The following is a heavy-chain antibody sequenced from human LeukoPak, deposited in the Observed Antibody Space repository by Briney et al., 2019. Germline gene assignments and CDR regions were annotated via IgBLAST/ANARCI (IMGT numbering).Heavy chain of an antibody. V-gene: IGHV1-2*02. D-gene: IGHD3-10*01. J-gene: IGHJ6*03. CDR1: GYPSTGYY. Sequence: ASVKVSCKASGYPSTGYYVHWVRQAPGHGLEWMGWINPRNGDTHSAQKFQGRVSMTGDTSITTAYMELSSLTSDDTAVYYCATGAQYGLWGVPYFYYMHVWGTGTTVTVSS. CDR2: INPRNGDT. CDR3: ATGAQYGLWGVPYFYYMHV.